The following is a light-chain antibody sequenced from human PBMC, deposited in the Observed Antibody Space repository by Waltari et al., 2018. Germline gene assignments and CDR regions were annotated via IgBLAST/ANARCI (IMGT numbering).Light chain of an antibody. CDR1: QSFLYSSNNRNY. Sequence: DIVMTHSPDSLSVSLGARATINCKSSQSFLYSSNNRNYLTWYQQKPGQPPKLLIYWASIRESGVPDRFSGSGSGTDFTLTISSLQAEDVAVYYCQQYYTTPLTFGGGTKVEIK. J-gene: IGKJ4*01. CDR3: QQYYTTPLT. V-gene: IGKV4-1*01. CDR2: WAS.